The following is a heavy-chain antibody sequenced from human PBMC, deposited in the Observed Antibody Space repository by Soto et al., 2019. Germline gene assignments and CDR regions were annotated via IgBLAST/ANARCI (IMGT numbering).Heavy chain of an antibody. V-gene: IGHV3-23*01. J-gene: IGHJ4*02. CDR2: ISGSGGST. Sequence: GGSLRLSCAASGFTFSSYSMSWVRQAPGKGLEWVSAISGSGGSTYYADSVKGRFTISRDNSKNTLYLQVNSLRAEDTAVYYCANQWELLLSFGYWGQGTPVTASS. CDR1: GFTFSSYS. D-gene: IGHD1-26*01. CDR3: ANQWELLLSFGY.